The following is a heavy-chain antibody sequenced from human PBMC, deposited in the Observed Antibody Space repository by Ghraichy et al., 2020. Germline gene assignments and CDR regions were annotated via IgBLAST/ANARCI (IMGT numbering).Heavy chain of an antibody. Sequence: SETLSLTCTVSGDSVNSGGYYWSWIRQYPGKGLEWIGYIYSSGDTFYTPSLKSRATISLDTSKNQFSLHLTSVTSADTALYYCARGNDYGDGVSRCYFDFWGQGTMVSVSS. J-gene: IGHJ4*02. V-gene: IGHV4-31*03. D-gene: IGHD4-17*01. CDR3: ARGNDYGDGVSRCYFDF. CDR1: GDSVNSGGYY. CDR2: IYSSGDT.